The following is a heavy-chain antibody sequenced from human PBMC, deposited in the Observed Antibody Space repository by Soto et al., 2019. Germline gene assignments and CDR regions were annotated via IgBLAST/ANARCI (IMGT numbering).Heavy chain of an antibody. Sequence: GGSLRLSCSASGFTFDDYAMHWVRQAPGKGLEWVSGISWNSGSIGYADSVKGRFTISRDNAKNSLYLQMNSLRAEDTALYYCAKEGCGATSCYPPYYYYYYMDVWGKGTTVTVSS. J-gene: IGHJ6*03. CDR3: AKEGCGATSCYPPYYYYYYMDV. CDR1: GFTFDDYA. D-gene: IGHD2-2*01. CDR2: ISWNSGSI. V-gene: IGHV3-9*01.